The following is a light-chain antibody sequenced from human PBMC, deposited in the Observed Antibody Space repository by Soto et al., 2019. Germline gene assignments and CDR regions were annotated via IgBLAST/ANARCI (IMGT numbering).Light chain of an antibody. Sequence: DIQMTQSPSSLSASVGDRVTITCRASQSISNYLNWYQQNPGKAPKVLIYAASSLQSGVPSRFSGSGSGTDFTLTISSLQPGDFATYYCQQSYGTPWTFGQGTKVDIK. CDR3: QQSYGTPWT. J-gene: IGKJ1*01. V-gene: IGKV1-39*01. CDR2: AAS. CDR1: QSISNY.